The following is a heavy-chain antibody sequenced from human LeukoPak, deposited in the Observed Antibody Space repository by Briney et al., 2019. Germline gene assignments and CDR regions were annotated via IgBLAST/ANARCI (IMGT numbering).Heavy chain of an antibody. J-gene: IGHJ4*02. V-gene: IGHV4-59*08. CDR3: AKRNERFLEWSVCLDY. CDR2: IFFTGNT. D-gene: IGHD3-3*01. Sequence: SETLSLTCTVSGGSISSYYWSWIRQPPGEGLEWIGYIFFTGNTNYNPSLRSRVTISIDTSKNQFSLQLSSVTAADTAVYYCAKRNERFLEWSVCLDYWGQGTLVTVSS. CDR1: GGSISSYY.